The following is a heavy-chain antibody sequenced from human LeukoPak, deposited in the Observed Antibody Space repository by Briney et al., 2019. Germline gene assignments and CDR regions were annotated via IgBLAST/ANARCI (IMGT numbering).Heavy chain of an antibody. D-gene: IGHD5-18*01. Sequence: SETLSLTCTVSGGSISSYYWSWIRQPAGKGLEWIGRIYTSGSTNYNPSLKSRVTMSVETSKNQFSLKLSSVTAADTAVYYCARGARIQSWLDYIDYWGQGTLVTVSS. CDR3: ARGARIQSWLDYIDY. CDR2: IYTSGST. J-gene: IGHJ4*02. V-gene: IGHV4-4*07. CDR1: GGSISSYY.